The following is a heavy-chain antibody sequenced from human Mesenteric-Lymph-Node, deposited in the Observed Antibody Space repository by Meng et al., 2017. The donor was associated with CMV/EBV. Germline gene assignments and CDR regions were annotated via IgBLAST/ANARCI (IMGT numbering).Heavy chain of an antibody. V-gene: IGHV4-34*01. CDR2: INHSGNS. CDR1: GGSLSGYY. Sequence: SETLSLTFAVYGGSLSGYYWTWIRQPPGKGLEWIGEINHSGNSIYNPSLKSRVTISVDKSKNQFSLKLSSVTAADTAVYYCARDKLGWGLGYWGQGTLVTVSS. CDR3: ARDKLGWGLGY. D-gene: IGHD6-19*01. J-gene: IGHJ4*02.